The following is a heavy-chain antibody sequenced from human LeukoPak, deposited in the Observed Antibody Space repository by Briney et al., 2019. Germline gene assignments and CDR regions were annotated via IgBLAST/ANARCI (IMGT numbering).Heavy chain of an antibody. J-gene: IGHJ4*02. V-gene: IGHV4-4*07. D-gene: IGHD6-19*01. Sequence: PSETLSLTCTVSGGSISSHYWSWIRQPAGKGPEWIGRINNSGTTIYNPSLTGRATMSVDTTKNQISLKLNSVTVADTAVYYCARPVTARGGSGWPQHIDYWGQGTLVSVSS. CDR2: INNSGTT. CDR1: GGSISSHY. CDR3: ARPVTARGGSGWPQHIDY.